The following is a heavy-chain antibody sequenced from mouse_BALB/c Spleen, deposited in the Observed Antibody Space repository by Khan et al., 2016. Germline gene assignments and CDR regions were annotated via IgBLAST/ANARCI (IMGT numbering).Heavy chain of an antibody. D-gene: IGHD1-1*01. CDR3: AIDGTYRYYAMDY. V-gene: IGHV1-9*01. Sequence: QVQLQQPGAELMKPGASVKISCKATGYTFSSYWIEWVKQRPGHGLEWIGEILPGSGSTNYNEKFKGKATFTADTSSNTAYMKLSSLTSEDSAVYYCAIDGTYRYYAMDYWVQGSSVTVSS. CDR1: GYTFSSYW. J-gene: IGHJ4*01. CDR2: ILPGSGST.